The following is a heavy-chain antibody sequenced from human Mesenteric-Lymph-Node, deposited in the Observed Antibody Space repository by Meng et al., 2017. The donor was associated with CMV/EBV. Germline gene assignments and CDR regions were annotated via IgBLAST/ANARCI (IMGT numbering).Heavy chain of an antibody. V-gene: IGHV4-39*02. CDR3: ARLEGSSTSFDP. CDR2: VYYSGSA. J-gene: IGHJ5*02. Sequence: TVSGGSISSSNSYWGWIRQPPGKGLEWIGTVYYSGSAFYNPSLKSRVTVSVDPSKNHFSLKLRSVTAADTAVYYCARLEGSSTSFDPWGQGTLVTVSS. D-gene: IGHD6-6*01. CDR1: GGSISSSNSY.